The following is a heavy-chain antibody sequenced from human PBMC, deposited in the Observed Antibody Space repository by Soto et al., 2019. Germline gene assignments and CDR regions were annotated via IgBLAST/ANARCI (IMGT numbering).Heavy chain of an antibody. CDR3: ASLMVYVPRFNRNYYYYGMDV. J-gene: IGHJ6*02. CDR2: ISYDGSNK. V-gene: IGHV3-30*03. CDR1: GFTFSSYG. Sequence: QVQLVESGGGVVQPGRSLRLSCAASGFTFSSYGMHWVRQAPGKGLEWVAVISYDGSNKYYADSVKGRFTISRDNSKNTLYLQMNSLRAEDTAVYYCASLMVYVPRFNRNYYYYGMDVWGQGTTVTVSS. D-gene: IGHD2-8*01.